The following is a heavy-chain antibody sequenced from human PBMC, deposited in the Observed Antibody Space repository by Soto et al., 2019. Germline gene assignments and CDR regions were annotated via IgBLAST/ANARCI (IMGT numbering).Heavy chain of an antibody. CDR1: GYTFTSYY. Sequence: QVQLVQSGAEVKKPGASVKVFCKASGYTFTSYYIHWVRQAPGQGLEWMGVINPSGGSTSYPQKCQGRVTMTRDASTSTVYMELSSLGSEDTAVFYCARDRGRAAAGEFYYYGMDVWGQGTTVTVSS. V-gene: IGHV1-46*01. D-gene: IGHD6-13*01. CDR2: INPSGGST. J-gene: IGHJ6*02. CDR3: ARDRGRAAAGEFYYYGMDV.